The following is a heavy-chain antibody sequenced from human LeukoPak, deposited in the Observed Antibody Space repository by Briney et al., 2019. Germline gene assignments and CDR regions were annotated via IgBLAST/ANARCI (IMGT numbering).Heavy chain of an antibody. CDR3: AKDPSGEDIVATIDY. J-gene: IGHJ4*02. Sequence: GGSLRLFCAASGFTFSSYAMSWVRQAPGKGLEWVSAISGSGGSTYYADSVKGRFTISRDNSKNTLYLQKNSLRAEDTAVYYCAKDPSGEDIVATIDYWGQGTLVTVSS. V-gene: IGHV3-23*01. D-gene: IGHD5-12*01. CDR1: GFTFSSYA. CDR2: ISGSGGST.